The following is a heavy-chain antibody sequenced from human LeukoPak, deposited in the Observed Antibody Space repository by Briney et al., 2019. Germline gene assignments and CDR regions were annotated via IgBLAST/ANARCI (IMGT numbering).Heavy chain of an antibody. D-gene: IGHD3-22*01. J-gene: IGHJ4*02. V-gene: IGHV3-15*01. CDR1: EFPFRNAW. CDR2: IKSKTEGGTT. Sequence: GGSLRLSCAASEFPFRNAWMSWVRQAPGKGLEWVGRIKSKTEGGTTDYAAPVKGRFTISRDDSKDTLYLQMNSLKSEDTAVYDCTTVSGVWLLHYWGQGTLVTVSA. CDR3: TTVSGVWLLHY.